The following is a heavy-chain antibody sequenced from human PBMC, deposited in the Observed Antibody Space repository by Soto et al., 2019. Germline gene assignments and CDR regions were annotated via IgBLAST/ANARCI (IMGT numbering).Heavy chain of an antibody. J-gene: IGHJ6*03. CDR2: INSDGSVS. V-gene: IGHV3-74*01. Sequence: EVQLVESGGGLVQPGGSLRLYCAASGFTFGNYWMYWVRQAPGKGVVWVSRINSDGSVSSYADSVKGRRTISRDNVKNTLYLQMDRLRVEDTAVYYCARGDCVGGTCYSLAGSFYYYMDVWGKGTTVTVFS. D-gene: IGHD2-15*01. CDR1: GFTFGNYW. CDR3: ARGDCVGGTCYSLAGSFYYYMDV.